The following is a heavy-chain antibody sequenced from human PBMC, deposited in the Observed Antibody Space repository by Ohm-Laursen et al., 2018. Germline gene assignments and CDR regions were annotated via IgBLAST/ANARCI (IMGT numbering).Heavy chain of an antibody. D-gene: IGHD2-2*02. CDR2: ISNNGAGT. V-gene: IGHV3-23*01. CDR3: AKDIIPAAISPTDYYYYGMDV. J-gene: IGHJ6*02. Sequence: SLRLSCAASGFTFSSYAMSWVRQAPGKGLEWVSSISNNGAGTYYADSVKGRFTISRDNAKNSLYLQMNSLRAEDTALYYCAKDIIPAAISPTDYYYYGMDVWGQGTTVTVSS. CDR1: GFTFSSYA.